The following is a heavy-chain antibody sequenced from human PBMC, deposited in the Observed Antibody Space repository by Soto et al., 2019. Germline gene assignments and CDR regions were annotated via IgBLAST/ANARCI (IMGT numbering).Heavy chain of an antibody. D-gene: IGHD3-3*01. V-gene: IGHV3-74*01. CDR3: ARDARGYDLWRY. CDR1: GFTFSSYW. J-gene: IGHJ4*02. Sequence: PGGSLRLSCAASGFTFSSYWMHWVRQAPGKGLVWVSRINSDGSSTSYADSVKGRFTISRDNAKNTLYLQMNSLRAGDTAVYYCARDARGYDLWRYWGQGTLVTVSS. CDR2: INSDGSST.